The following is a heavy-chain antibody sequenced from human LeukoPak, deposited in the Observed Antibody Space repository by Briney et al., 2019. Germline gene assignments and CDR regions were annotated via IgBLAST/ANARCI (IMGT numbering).Heavy chain of an antibody. D-gene: IGHD6-19*01. CDR2: ISAYNGNT. Sequence: ASVKVSCKASGYTFTSYGISWVRQAPGQGLEWMGWISAYNGNTNYAQKLQGRVTMTTDTSTSTAYMELRSLRSDDTAVYYCARIPSSGWYKFCYYGMDVWGQGTTVTVSS. CDR1: GYTFTSYG. V-gene: IGHV1-18*01. CDR3: ARIPSSGWYKFCYYGMDV. J-gene: IGHJ6*02.